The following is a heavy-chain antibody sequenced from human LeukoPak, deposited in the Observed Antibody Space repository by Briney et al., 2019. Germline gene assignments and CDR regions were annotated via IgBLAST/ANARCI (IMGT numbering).Heavy chain of an antibody. V-gene: IGHV4-30-2*01. CDR2: IYHSGST. J-gene: IGHJ3*02. D-gene: IGHD3/OR15-3a*01. CDR3: ASGPGDAFDI. CDR1: GVSISSGGYS. Sequence: SQTLSLTCAVSGVSISSGGYSWSWIRQPPGKGLEWIGYIYHSGSTYYNPSLKSRVTISVDRSKNQFSLKLSSVTAADTAVYYCASGPGDAFDIWGQGTMVTVSS.